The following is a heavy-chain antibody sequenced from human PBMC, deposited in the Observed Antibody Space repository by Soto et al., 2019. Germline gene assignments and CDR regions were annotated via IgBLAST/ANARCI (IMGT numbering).Heavy chain of an antibody. CDR1: GYSFTSYW. D-gene: IGHD6-6*01. CDR3: ARHECRYSTSSLLYY. CDR2: IDPSDSYT. J-gene: IGHJ4*02. Sequence: ESLKISCKGSGYSFTSYWISWVRQMPGKGLEWMGRIDPSDSYTNYSPSFQGHVTISADKSISTAYLQWSSLKASDTAMYYCARHECRYSTSSLLYYCGQGTMVTVSS. V-gene: IGHV5-10-1*01.